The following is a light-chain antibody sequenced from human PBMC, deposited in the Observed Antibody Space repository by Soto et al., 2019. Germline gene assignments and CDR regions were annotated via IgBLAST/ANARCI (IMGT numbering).Light chain of an antibody. CDR2: DAS. Sequence: EIVLTQSPATLSLSPGERATLSCRASQSVGNYLGWYQQRPGQAPRLLIYDASERAAGIPARFSGSGSGTDFTLTINRLEPEDFALYYCQHRSTWPRAFGQGTRLEIK. CDR3: QHRSTWPRA. CDR1: QSVGNY. V-gene: IGKV3-11*01. J-gene: IGKJ5*01.